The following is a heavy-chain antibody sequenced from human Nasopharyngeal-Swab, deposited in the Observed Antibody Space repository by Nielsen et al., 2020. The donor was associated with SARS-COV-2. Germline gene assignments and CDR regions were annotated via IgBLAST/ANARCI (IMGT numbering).Heavy chain of an antibody. V-gene: IGHV4-61*02. CDR2: IYTGGSA. J-gene: IGHJ2*01. CDR3: ARASYADWYFDL. Sequence: SETLSLTCTASGGSVSVGYYYWNWIRQPAGKGLEWIGRIYTGGSANYNPSLKSRVTISGDTSKKQFSLQMSSVTAADTAVYYCARASYADWYFDLWGRGTLVTVSS. CDR1: GGSVSVGYYY. D-gene: IGHD3-16*01.